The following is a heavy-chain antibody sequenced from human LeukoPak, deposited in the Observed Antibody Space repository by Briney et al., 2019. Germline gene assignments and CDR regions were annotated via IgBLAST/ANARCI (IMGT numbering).Heavy chain of an antibody. CDR3: ASEYCSSTSCLIGGFDY. CDR2: IIPIFGTA. D-gene: IGHD2-2*01. J-gene: IGHJ4*02. V-gene: IGHV1-69*05. Sequence: SVKVSCKASGGTFSSYAISWVRQASGQGLEWMGGIIPIFGTANYAQKFQGRVTITTDESTSTAYMELSSLRSEDTAVYYCASEYCSSTSCLIGGFDYWGQGTLVTVSS. CDR1: GGTFSSYA.